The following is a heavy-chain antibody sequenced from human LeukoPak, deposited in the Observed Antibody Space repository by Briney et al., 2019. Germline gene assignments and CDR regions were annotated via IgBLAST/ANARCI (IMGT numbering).Heavy chain of an antibody. CDR2: IYYSGST. V-gene: IGHV4-59*01. J-gene: IGHJ4*02. D-gene: IGHD5-24*01. CDR1: GGSISSYY. CDR3: AREMATIGAYFDY. Sequence: SETLSLTCTVSGGSISSYYWSWIRQPPGKGLEWIGYIYYSGSTNYNPSLKSRVTISVDTSKNQFSLKLSSVTAADTAVYYCAREMATIGAYFDYWGQGTLVTVSS.